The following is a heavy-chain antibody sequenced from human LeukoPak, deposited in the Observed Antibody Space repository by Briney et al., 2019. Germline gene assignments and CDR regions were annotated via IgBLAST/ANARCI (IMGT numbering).Heavy chain of an antibody. J-gene: IGHJ4*02. Sequence: SETLSLTCTVSGGSISSYYWSWIRQPPGKGLEWIGYIYYSGSTNYNPSLKSRVTISVDTSKNQFSLNLYSVTAADTAVYYCARRVGTSDWFDYWGQGSLVTVSS. CDR1: GGSISSYY. CDR3: ARRVGTSDWFDY. V-gene: IGHV4-59*08. CDR2: IYYSGST. D-gene: IGHD3-9*01.